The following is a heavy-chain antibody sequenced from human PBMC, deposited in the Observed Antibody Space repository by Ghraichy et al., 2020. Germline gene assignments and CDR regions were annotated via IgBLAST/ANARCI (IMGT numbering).Heavy chain of an antibody. CDR2: FSYIGNT. Sequence: SETLSLTCTVSGAPIGSVGYSWGWIRQPPGKGLEWIGVFSYIGNTYYNPSLRSRVTISVDTSKNQFSLQLNSVTAADTAMFYCAADEYSNKWYQYWGQGTTVTVS. D-gene: IGHD2-2*01. CDR1: GAPIGSVGYS. J-gene: IGHJ1*01. V-gene: IGHV4-39*01. CDR3: AADEYSNKWYQY.